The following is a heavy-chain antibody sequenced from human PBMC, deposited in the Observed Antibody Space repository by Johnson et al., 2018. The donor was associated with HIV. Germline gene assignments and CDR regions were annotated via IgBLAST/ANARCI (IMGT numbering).Heavy chain of an antibody. CDR3: AKVMNGYSYGYMNHDAFDI. CDR2: ISWNSASI. CDR1: GFTFDDYA. J-gene: IGHJ3*02. V-gene: IGHV3-9*01. Sequence: VQPVESGGGVVQPGRSLRLSCAASGFTFDDYAMYWVRQGLGKGLDWVSGISWNSASIGYADSVKGRFTISRDNAKNSLYLQMNSLRAEDTAFYYCAKVMNGYSYGYMNHDAFDIWGQGTMVTVSS. D-gene: IGHD5-18*01.